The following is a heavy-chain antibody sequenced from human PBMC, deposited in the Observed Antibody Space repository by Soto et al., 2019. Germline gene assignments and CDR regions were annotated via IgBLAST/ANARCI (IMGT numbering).Heavy chain of an antibody. V-gene: IGHV3-74*01. CDR1: GFSFVSYW. D-gene: IGHD6-19*01. Sequence: EVQLAESGGGLVLTGGSRRLSCAASGFSFVSYWMHWVRQVPGEGLAWVSRINGNADNSDYADSVKGRFTISRDNAMNRLYLQMDSLRADDTGVYYCVRDFRGAVAGSEFDHWGQGTLVTVSS. CDR2: INGNADNS. CDR3: VRDFRGAVAGSEFDH. J-gene: IGHJ4*02.